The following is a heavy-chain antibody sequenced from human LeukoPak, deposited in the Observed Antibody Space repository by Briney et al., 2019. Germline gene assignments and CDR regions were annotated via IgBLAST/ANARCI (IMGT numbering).Heavy chain of an antibody. D-gene: IGHD2/OR15-2a*01. CDR1: GFTFDDYT. Sequence: TGGSLRLSCAASGFTFDDYTMHWVRQPPGKGLEWVSLISWDGGSTYFADSVKGRFTISRDTNKNSLSLQMNSLRTEGTALYYCAKGIILRDYYYGMDVWGQGTTVTVSS. V-gene: IGHV3-43*01. CDR3: AKGIILRDYYYGMDV. J-gene: IGHJ6*02. CDR2: ISWDGGST.